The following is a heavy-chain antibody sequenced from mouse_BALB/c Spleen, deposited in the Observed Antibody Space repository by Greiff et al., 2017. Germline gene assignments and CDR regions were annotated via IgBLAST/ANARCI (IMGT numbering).Heavy chain of an antibody. CDR2: INPGSGGT. Sequence: VQLQQSGAELVRPGTSVKVSCKASGYAFTNYLIEWVKQRPGQGLEWIGVINPGSGGTNYNEKFKGKATLTADKSSSTAYMQLSSLTSDDSAVYFCARRGTGTKGFDYWGQGTTLTVSS. CDR1: GYAFTNYL. D-gene: IGHD4-1*01. CDR3: ARRGTGTKGFDY. J-gene: IGHJ2*01. V-gene: IGHV1-54*01.